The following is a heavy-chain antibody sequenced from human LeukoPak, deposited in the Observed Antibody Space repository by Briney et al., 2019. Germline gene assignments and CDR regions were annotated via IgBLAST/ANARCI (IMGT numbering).Heavy chain of an antibody. D-gene: IGHD3-22*01. CDR3: ARPGSNYYDSSGYYYIYFQH. CDR2: IYHSGST. CDR1: GGSFNDYY. V-gene: IGHV4-34*01. J-gene: IGHJ1*01. Sequence: SETLSLTCAVYGGSFNDYYWSWHRQTPGKGLEWIGEIYHSGSTNYNPSLKSRVTISVDTSKNQFSLKLSSVTAADTAVYYCARPGSNYYDSSGYYYIYFQHWGQGTLVTVSS.